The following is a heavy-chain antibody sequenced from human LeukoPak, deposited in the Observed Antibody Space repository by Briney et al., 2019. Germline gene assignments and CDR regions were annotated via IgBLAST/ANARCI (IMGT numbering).Heavy chain of an antibody. J-gene: IGHJ6*03. V-gene: IGHV3-21*01. CDR3: ARDPYNGNYGDSYYYYMDV. CDR2: ITSSSSYT. Sequence: GGSLRLSCAASGFTFSTYNMNWVRQAPGKGLEWVSSITSSSSYTFYADSVKGRFTISRDNAKSSLYLQMNSLRAEDTAIYYCARDPYNGNYGDSYYYYMDVWGKGTTVTVSS. D-gene: IGHD1-26*01. CDR1: GFTFSTYN.